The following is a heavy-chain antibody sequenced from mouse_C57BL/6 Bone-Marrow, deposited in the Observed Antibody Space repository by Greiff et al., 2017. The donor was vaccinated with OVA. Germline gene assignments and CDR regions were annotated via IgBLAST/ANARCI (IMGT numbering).Heavy chain of an antibody. CDR1: GFTFSSYG. D-gene: IGHD1-1*01. CDR2: ISSGGSYT. J-gene: IGHJ1*03. V-gene: IGHV5-6*02. CDR3: ARHEAYYYGSSPYGYFDV. Sequence: DVKLVESGGDLVKPGGSLKLSCAASGFTFSSYGMSWVRQTPDKRLEWVATISSGGSYTYYPDSVKGRFTISRDNAKNTLYLQMSSLKSEDTAMYYCARHEAYYYGSSPYGYFDVWGTGTTVTVSS.